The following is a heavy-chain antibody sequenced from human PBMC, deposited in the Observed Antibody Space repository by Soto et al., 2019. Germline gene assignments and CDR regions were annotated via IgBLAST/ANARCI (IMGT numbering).Heavy chain of an antibody. J-gene: IGHJ4*02. CDR3: ARSHDYGPHFDY. CDR2: MRQDGGEK. CDR1: GFIFSDYW. D-gene: IGHD4-17*01. V-gene: IGHV3-7*04. Sequence: EVQLVESGGGLVQPGGSLILSCSASGFIFSDYWVTWVRQAPGKGLEWVANMRQDGGEKYYVDSVKGRFTISRDNTDNSVFLQMNSLRDEDTAVYYCARSHDYGPHFDYWGQGALVTVSS.